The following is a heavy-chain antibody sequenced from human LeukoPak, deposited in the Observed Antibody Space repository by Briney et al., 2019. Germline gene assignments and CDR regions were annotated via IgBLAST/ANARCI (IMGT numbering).Heavy chain of an antibody. V-gene: IGHV3-21*01. Sequence: GGSLRLSCAASGFTFISYSMNWVRQAPGKGLEWVSSISSSSSYIYYADSVKGRFAISRDNAKNSLYLQMNSLRAEDTAVYYCARGVSGSYFFDYWGQGTLVTVSS. D-gene: IGHD1-26*01. CDR2: ISSSSSYI. CDR1: GFTFISYS. CDR3: ARGVSGSYFFDY. J-gene: IGHJ4*02.